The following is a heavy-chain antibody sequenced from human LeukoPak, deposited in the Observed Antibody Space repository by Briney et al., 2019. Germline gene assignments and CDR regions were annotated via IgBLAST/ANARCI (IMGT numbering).Heavy chain of an antibody. CDR1: GFTFSSYA. CDR2: ISGSGGST. V-gene: IGHV3-23*01. Sequence: GGSLRLSCAASGFTFSSYAMSWVRQAPGKGLECVSAISGSGGSTYYADSVKGRFTISRDNSKNTLYLQMNSLRAEDTAVYYCAKDQAEYFFRSDYWGQGSLVTVSS. J-gene: IGHJ4*02. D-gene: IGHD3-3*01. CDR3: AKDQAEYFFRSDY.